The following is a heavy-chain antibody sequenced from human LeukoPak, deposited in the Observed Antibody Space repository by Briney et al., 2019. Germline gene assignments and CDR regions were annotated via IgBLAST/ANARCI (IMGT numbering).Heavy chain of an antibody. Sequence: GGSLRLSCAASGFTFSSYAMSWVRQAPGKGLEWVSAISGSGGSAYYADSVKGRFTISRDNSKNTLYLQTNSLRAEDTAVYYCAKDRDYGDYRVIDPWGQGTLVTVSS. CDR3: AKDRDYGDYRVIDP. V-gene: IGHV3-23*01. J-gene: IGHJ5*02. D-gene: IGHD4-17*01. CDR1: GFTFSSYA. CDR2: ISGSGGSA.